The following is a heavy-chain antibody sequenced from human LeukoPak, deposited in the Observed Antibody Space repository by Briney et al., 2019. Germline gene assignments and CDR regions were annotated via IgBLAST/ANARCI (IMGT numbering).Heavy chain of an antibody. CDR2: IKPDGSEI. J-gene: IGHJ4*02. D-gene: IGHD5-24*01. Sequence: GGSLRLSCAASGFTFTSYWMSWVRQAPGKGLEWVANIKPDGSEIYFVDSLKGRFTISRDNAKNSLYLQMNSLKAEDTAVYYCATITSYSFDSWGQGTLGTVSS. V-gene: IGHV3-7*05. CDR3: ATITSYSFDS. CDR1: GFTFTSYW.